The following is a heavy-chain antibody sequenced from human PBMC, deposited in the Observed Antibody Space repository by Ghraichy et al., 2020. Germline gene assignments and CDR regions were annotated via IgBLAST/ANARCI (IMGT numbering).Heavy chain of an antibody. CDR2: VSRGGSA. D-gene: IGHD6-13*01. Sequence: SQTLSLTCAVYGGSFSEYYWSWIRQPPGKGLEWIADVSRGGSANYNPSLQSRVTISIDTYKNQVSLRLNSVTAADTAVYYCAREGIWPYSRSWYRGFDVWGQGSLVTVSS. CDR1: GGSFSEYY. CDR3: AREGIWPYSRSWYRGFDV. V-gene: IGHV4-34*01. J-gene: IGHJ3*01.